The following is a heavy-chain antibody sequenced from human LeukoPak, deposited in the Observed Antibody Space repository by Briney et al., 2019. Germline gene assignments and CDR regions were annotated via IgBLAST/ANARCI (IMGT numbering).Heavy chain of an antibody. CDR1: GDSITSGGYH. Sequence: SETLSLTCTVSGDSITSGGYHWTWIRQHPGKGLERIGYISNSGSTYYTPSLKSRVNISIDTSKNQFSLSLNSVTAADTAVYYCARDYGDYFRWFDPWGQGTLVTVSS. D-gene: IGHD4-17*01. V-gene: IGHV4-31*03. J-gene: IGHJ5*02. CDR3: ARDYGDYFRWFDP. CDR2: ISNSGST.